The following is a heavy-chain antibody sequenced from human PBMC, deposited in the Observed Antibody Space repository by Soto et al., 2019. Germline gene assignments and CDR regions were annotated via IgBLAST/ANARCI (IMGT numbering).Heavy chain of an antibody. J-gene: IGHJ6*04. Sequence: PSETLSLTCAVYGGSFSGYYWSWIRQPPGKGLEWIGEINHSGSTNYNPSLKSRVTISVDTSKNQFSLKLSSLTAADTAVYYCGRYNGSGMDYYGMDVWGKGTRVTVSS. CDR1: GGSFSGYY. D-gene: IGHD3-10*01. V-gene: IGHV4-34*01. CDR3: GRYNGSGMDYYGMDV. CDR2: INHSGST.